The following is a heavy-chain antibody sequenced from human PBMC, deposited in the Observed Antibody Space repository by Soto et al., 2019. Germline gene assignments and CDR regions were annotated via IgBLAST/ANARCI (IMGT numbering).Heavy chain of an antibody. V-gene: IGHV3-23*01. CDR2: ISGGGDRT. CDR1: GFTFNNYA. D-gene: IGHD2-2*01. Sequence: EVQLLESGGGLVQPGGSLRLSCVGSGFTFNNYAMNWVRQTPGKGLEWVSGISGGGDRTFDADSVKGRFTISRDNSKNTVNLQMNSLRADDTAVYYCARKVLGSTSRPDWWYFDLWGRGTLVTVSS. CDR3: ARKVLGSTSRPDWWYFDL. J-gene: IGHJ2*01.